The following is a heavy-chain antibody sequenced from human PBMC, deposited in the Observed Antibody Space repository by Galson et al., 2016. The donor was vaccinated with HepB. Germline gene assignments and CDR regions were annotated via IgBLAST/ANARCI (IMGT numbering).Heavy chain of an antibody. J-gene: IGHJ6*02. CDR1: GFSFSSYA. Sequence: SLRLSCAASGFSFSSYAMSWVRHAPGKGLEWVSGITSGGTTYYADSVKGRFTISRDNSKNILYLQMKSLRDEDTAVYYCAKRPYSYGWHYGMDVWGQGTTVTVSS. CDR2: ITSGGTT. CDR3: AKRPYSYGWHYGMDV. V-gene: IGHV3-23*01. D-gene: IGHD5-18*01.